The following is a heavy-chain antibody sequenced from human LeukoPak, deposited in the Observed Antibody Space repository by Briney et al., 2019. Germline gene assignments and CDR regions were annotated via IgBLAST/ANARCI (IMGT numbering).Heavy chain of an antibody. Sequence: SVKVSCKASGGTFSSYAISWVRQAPGQGLEWMGGIIPIFGTANYAQKFQGRVTITADKSTSTAYMELSSLRSEDTAVYYCASPSSGYYFDAFDIWGQGTMVTVSS. CDR3: ASPSSGYYFDAFDI. CDR2: IIPIFGTA. D-gene: IGHD3-22*01. J-gene: IGHJ3*02. V-gene: IGHV1-69*06. CDR1: GGTFSSYA.